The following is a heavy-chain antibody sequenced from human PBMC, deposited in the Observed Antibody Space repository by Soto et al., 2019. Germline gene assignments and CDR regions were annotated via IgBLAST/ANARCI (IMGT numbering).Heavy chain of an antibody. CDR1: GGSMSSSSYY. J-gene: IGHJ4*02. D-gene: IGHD3-9*01. CDR3: ARGFDILTFGFCLDY. Sequence: QLQLQESGPGLVKPSETLSLTCTVSGGSMSSSSYYWGWIRQPPGKGLEWIANMYFSGFYSVSTSYNPSLKSGVTISVDTSKSQFALQVSSVTAPATAVYYCARGFDILTFGFCLDYWGKGTLVTVPS. V-gene: IGHV4-39*01. CDR2: MYFSGFYSVST.